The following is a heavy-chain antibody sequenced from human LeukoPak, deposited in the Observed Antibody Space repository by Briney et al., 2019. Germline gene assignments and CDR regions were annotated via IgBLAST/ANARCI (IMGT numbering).Heavy chain of an antibody. Sequence: PGGSLRLSCAASGFTFSSYDMHWVRQVTGKGLEWVSAIGTAGDPSYPGSVKGRFTISREIAKNPLYLQMNSLRDGDTAVYYCVRASRGWYYFDYWGQGTLVTVSS. CDR3: VRASRGWYYFDY. J-gene: IGHJ4*02. CDR1: GFTFSSYD. V-gene: IGHV3-13*05. CDR2: IGTAGDP. D-gene: IGHD6-19*01.